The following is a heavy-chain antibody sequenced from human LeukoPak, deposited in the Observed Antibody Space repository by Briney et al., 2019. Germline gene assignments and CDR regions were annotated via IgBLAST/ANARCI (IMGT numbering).Heavy chain of an antibody. CDR2: INSDGSST. CDR1: GFTFSSYW. D-gene: IGHD3-22*01. Sequence: GGSLRLSCAASGFTFSSYWMHWVRHAPGKGLVWVSRINSDGSSTSYADSVKGRFTISRDNAKNSLYLQMNSLRAEDTAVYYCANSRYDSSGYYGIIGYWGQGTLVTVSS. V-gene: IGHV3-74*01. J-gene: IGHJ4*02. CDR3: ANSRYDSSGYYGIIGY.